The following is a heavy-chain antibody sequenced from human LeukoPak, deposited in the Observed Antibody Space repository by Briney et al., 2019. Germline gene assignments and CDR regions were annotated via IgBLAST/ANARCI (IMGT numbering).Heavy chain of an antibody. CDR3: ARASIPLYGDYDY. D-gene: IGHD4-17*01. J-gene: IGHJ4*02. V-gene: IGHV1-2*02. CDR2: INPNSGGT. CDR1: GYTFTGYY. Sequence: ASVKVSCKASGYTFTGYYMHWVRQAPGQGLEWMGWINPNSGGTNYAQKFQGRVTMTRDTSISTAYMELSRLRSDDTAVYYCARASIPLYGDYDYWGQGTLVTVSS.